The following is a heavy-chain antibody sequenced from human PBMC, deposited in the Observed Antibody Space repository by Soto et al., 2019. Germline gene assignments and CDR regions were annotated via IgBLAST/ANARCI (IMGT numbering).Heavy chain of an antibody. Sequence: QVQLEESGGGLVKPGGSLRRSCAASGFTFSAVYMSWIRQAPNKGLEYISYISSSGTSANYADSVKGRFTISRDNAKNSLYLQMNSLRAEKTGVYYCARERGAVTGQCFDYWGQGALVTVSS. CDR1: GFTFSAVY. V-gene: IGHV3-11*05. D-gene: IGHD6-19*01. CDR3: ARERGAVTGQCFDY. J-gene: IGHJ4*02. CDR2: ISSSGTSA.